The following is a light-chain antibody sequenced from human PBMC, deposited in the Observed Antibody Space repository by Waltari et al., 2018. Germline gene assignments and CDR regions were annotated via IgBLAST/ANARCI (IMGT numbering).Light chain of an antibody. CDR1: SLRSYY. V-gene: IGLV3-19*01. CDR2: GKN. J-gene: IGLJ2*01. Sequence: SSELTQDPAVSVALGQTARITCKGDSLRSYYASWYQQKPGQAPVLVINGKNNRPSGIPDRFSGSSSGNTASLTITGAQAEDEADYYCNSRDSSGNHPVFGGGTKLTVL. CDR3: NSRDSSGNHPV.